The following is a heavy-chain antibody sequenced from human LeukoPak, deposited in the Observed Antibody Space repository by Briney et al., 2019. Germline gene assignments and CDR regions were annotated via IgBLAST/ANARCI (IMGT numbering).Heavy chain of an antibody. J-gene: IGHJ4*02. D-gene: IGHD2-2*03. CDR1: GFTFDDYA. CDR2: ISWNSGSI. Sequence: GRSLRLSCAASGFTFDDYAMHWVRQAPGKGLEWVSGISWNSGSIGYADSVKGRFTISRDNAKNSLYLQMNSLRAEDMALYYCAKASGYCSSTSCYPFDYWGQGTLVTVSS. CDR3: AKASGYCSSTSCYPFDY. V-gene: IGHV3-9*03.